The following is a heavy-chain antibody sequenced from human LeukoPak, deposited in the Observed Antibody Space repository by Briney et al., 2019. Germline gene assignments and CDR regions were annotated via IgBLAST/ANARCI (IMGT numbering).Heavy chain of an antibody. J-gene: IGHJ4*02. D-gene: IGHD6-6*01. CDR1: GGSISSGGFY. Sequence: SETLSLTCSVSGGSISSGGFYWSWLRQHPGKGLEWIGYISYIEDTYYNPSLKSRVTISVDTSKNQFYLNLSSVTAADTAVYYCARDGYTRSSYFDYWGQGTLVTASS. CDR2: ISYIEDT. V-gene: IGHV4-31*03. CDR3: ARDGYTRSSYFDY.